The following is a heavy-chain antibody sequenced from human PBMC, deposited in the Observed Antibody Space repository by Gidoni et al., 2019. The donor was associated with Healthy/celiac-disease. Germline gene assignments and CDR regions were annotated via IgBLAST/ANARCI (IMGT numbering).Heavy chain of an antibody. CDR2: ISYDVSNN. CDR3: ARDYYDNDYMDV. D-gene: IGHD3-22*01. CDR1: GVTFRRYA. V-gene: IGHV3-30-3*01. Sequence: QVQLVESGGGVVQPGRSMRSSCAAPGVTFRRYARHVVRQAACKGLECVAFISYDVSNNYNADSVTGRFTISIDNSKNTLDLQLNSLRAEDTAVYYCARDYYDNDYMDVWVKGTTVTVSS. J-gene: IGHJ6*03.